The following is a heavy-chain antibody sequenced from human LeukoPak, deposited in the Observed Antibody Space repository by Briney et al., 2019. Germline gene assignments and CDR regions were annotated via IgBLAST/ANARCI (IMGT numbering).Heavy chain of an antibody. CDR3: ARGATGTTFYHRLDP. CDR2: IIPTYRTP. Sequence: SVKVSCKASGGTFGIYGMSWVRQAPGQGLEWMGGIIPTYRTPTYAERFQGRVTITTDDSTSTVYMELTSLRSENTAVYYCARGATGTTFYHRLDPWGQGTLVTVSS. CDR1: GGTFGIYG. J-gene: IGHJ5*02. V-gene: IGHV1-69*05. D-gene: IGHD1-7*01.